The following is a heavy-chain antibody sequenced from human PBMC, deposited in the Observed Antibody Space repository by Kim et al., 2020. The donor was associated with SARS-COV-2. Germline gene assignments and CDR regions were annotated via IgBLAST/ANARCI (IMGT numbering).Heavy chain of an antibody. CDR3: ARWVTMVRGDRWFDP. J-gene: IGHJ5*02. V-gene: IGHV2-5*02. Sequence: SGPTLVNPTQTLTLTCTFSGFSLSTSGVGVGWIRQPPGKALEWLALIYWDDDKRYSPSLKSRLTITKDTSKNQVVLTMTNMDPVDTATYYCARWVTMVRGDRWFDPWGQGTLVTVSS. CDR1: GFSLSTSGVG. D-gene: IGHD3-10*01. CDR2: IYWDDDK.